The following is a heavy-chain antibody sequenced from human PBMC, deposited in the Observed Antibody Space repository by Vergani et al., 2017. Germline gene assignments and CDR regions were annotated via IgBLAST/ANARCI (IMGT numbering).Heavy chain of an antibody. CDR3: AREAGVLLWFGESSPDAFDI. CDR1: GGSISSYY. CDR2: IYTSGST. J-gene: IGHJ3*02. D-gene: IGHD3-10*01. Sequence: QVQLQESGPGLVKPSETLSLTCTVSGGSISSYYWSWIRQPAGKGLEWIGRIYTSGSTNYNPSLKSRVTMSVDTSKNQFSLKLSSVTAADTAVYYCAREAGVLLWFGESSPDAFDIWGQGTMVTVSS. V-gene: IGHV4-4*07.